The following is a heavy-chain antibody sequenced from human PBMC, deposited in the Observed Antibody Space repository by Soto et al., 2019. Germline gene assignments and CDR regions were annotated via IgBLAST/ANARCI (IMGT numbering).Heavy chain of an antibody. CDR2: IYWDDDK. CDR3: AHIPLGGGVGGGGMDV. J-gene: IGHJ6*02. Sequence: KESGPTLVTPTQTLTLTCTFSGFSLNTRGVGVGWIRQPPGKALEWLALIYWDDDKRYSPSLKTRLTITKDTSENQVVLTMTNRAPVNTPKYSCAHIPLGGGVGGGGMDVGAQGTTVPV. D-gene: IGHD3-16*01. V-gene: IGHV2-5*02. CDR1: GFSLNTRGVG.